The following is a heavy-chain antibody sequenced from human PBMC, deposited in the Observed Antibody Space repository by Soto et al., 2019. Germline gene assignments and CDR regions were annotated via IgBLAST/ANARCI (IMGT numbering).Heavy chain of an antibody. V-gene: IGHV4-39*01. D-gene: IGHD5-12*01. CDR3: ARQGYEWARFDP. Sequence: QLQLQESGPGLVKPSETLSLTCTVSGGSISSSSYYWGWIRQPPGKGLEWIGSIYYSGSTYYNPSLKSRVTLSVDTSKNQFSLKLSSVTAADTAVYYCARQGYEWARFDPWGQGPLVTVSS. CDR2: IYYSGST. CDR1: GGSISSSSYY. J-gene: IGHJ5*02.